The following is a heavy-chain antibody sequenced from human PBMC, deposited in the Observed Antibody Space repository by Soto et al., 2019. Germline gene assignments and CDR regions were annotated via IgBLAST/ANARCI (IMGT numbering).Heavy chain of an antibody. Sequence: GGSLRLSCAASGFTFSNAWMSWVCQAPGKGLEWVGRIKSKTDGGTTDYAAPVKGRFTISRDDSKNTLYLQMNSLKTEDTAVYYCTSEYSSSTGYFDYWGQGTLVTVSS. J-gene: IGHJ4*02. CDR2: IKSKTDGGTT. CDR1: GFTFSNAW. CDR3: TSEYSSSTGYFDY. D-gene: IGHD6-6*01. V-gene: IGHV3-15*01.